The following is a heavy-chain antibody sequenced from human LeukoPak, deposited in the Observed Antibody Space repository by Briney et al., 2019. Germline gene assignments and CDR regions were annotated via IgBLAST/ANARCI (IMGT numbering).Heavy chain of an antibody. J-gene: IGHJ4*02. CDR3: ARESPLYCGGDCVIY. D-gene: IGHD2-21*02. CDR2: ITGSSSTI. Sequence: PGGSLRLSCAASGFTFSRYMMNWVRQAPGKGLEWVSYITGSSSTIYYADSVKGRFTISGDNAKNSLYLEMNSLRDEDTAVYYCARESPLYCGGDCVIYWGQGTLVTVSS. CDR1: GFTFSRYM. V-gene: IGHV3-48*02.